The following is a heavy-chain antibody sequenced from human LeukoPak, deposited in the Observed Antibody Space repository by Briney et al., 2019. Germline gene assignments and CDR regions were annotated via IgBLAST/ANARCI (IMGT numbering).Heavy chain of an antibody. CDR2: IYSGGGT. J-gene: IGHJ4*02. Sequence: GGSLRLSCAASGFTVGSNTMSWVRQAPGKGLEWVSIIYSGGGTSYADSVKGRFTISRDNSKNTLYLQMNSLRTEDTAVYYCARGGSYFDISGYYFYWGQGTLVTVSS. V-gene: IGHV3-66*01. D-gene: IGHD3-22*01. CDR3: ARGGSYFDISGYYFY. CDR1: GFTVGSNT.